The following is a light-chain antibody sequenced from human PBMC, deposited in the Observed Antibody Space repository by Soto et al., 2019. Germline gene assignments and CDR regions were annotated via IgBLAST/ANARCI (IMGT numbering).Light chain of an antibody. CDR1: QSVSSNF. Sequence: EIVLTQSPGTLSLSPGERATLSCRASQSVSSNFLAWYQQKPGQAPRLLIYGASSRATGIPDRFSGSGSGTGFTLTISRLEPEDFAVYYCLQYGSSPITFGQGTRLETK. CDR2: GAS. V-gene: IGKV3-20*01. J-gene: IGKJ5*01. CDR3: LQYGSSPIT.